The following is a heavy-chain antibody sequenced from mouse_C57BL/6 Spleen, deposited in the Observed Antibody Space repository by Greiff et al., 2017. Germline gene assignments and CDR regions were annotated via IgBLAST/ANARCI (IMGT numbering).Heavy chain of an antibody. Sequence: VQLQQPGAELVMPGASVKLSCKASGYTFTSYWMHWVKQRPGQGLEWIGEIDPSDSYTNYNQKFKGKSTLTVDKSSSTAYMQLSSLTSEDSAVYNGARGDGSGLYYYAMDYWGQGTSVTVSS. J-gene: IGHJ4*01. D-gene: IGHD1-1*01. CDR3: ARGDGSGLYYYAMDY. CDR2: IDPSDSYT. CDR1: GYTFTSYW. V-gene: IGHV1-69*01.